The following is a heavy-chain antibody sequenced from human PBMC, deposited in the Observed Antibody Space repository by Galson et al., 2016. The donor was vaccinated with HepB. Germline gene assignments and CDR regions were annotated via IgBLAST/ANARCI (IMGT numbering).Heavy chain of an antibody. D-gene: IGHD2-21*02. J-gene: IGHJ4*02. CDR2: IRSQTYGGTT. CDR3: TRDWGGDVATRFDY. Sequence: SLRLSCAASGFNFADHSMSWFRQTPGTGLEWVGLIRSQTYGGTTEHAASVKGRFTISRDDSNSIAYLKMNSLKTEDTGVYYCTRDWGGDVATRFDYWGQGTLVTVSS. CDR1: GFNFADHS. V-gene: IGHV3-49*03.